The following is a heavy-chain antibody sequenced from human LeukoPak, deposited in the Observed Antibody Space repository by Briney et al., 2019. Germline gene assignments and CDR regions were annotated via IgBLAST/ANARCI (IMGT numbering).Heavy chain of an antibody. J-gene: IGHJ4*02. Sequence: GESLKISCKGSGYSFTSYWIVWVRQMPGKGLGSMGIIYPVDSDTRYSPSIQGQVTISADKSISTAYLQWSSLKASDTAMYYCARARYCSGGTCYPDYWGQGTLVTVSS. CDR3: ARARYCSGGTCYPDY. V-gene: IGHV5-51*01. D-gene: IGHD2-15*01. CDR1: GYSFTSYW. CDR2: IYPVDSDT.